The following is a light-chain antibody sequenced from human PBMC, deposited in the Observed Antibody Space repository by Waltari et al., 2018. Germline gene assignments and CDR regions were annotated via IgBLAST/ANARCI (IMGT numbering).Light chain of an antibody. CDR2: KNT. CDR1: SANIAGNT. V-gene: IGLV1-44*01. CDR3: GTWDDGVHTRL. Sequence: QSLLAQPPSVSGTPGQRVIISCSGSSANIAGNTVERYQQVPGAAPRLLIFKNTQRQSGVPDRFFASKSGTSASLSISGLQAEDEADYYCGTWDDGVHTRLFGGGTRLTVL. J-gene: IGLJ2*01.